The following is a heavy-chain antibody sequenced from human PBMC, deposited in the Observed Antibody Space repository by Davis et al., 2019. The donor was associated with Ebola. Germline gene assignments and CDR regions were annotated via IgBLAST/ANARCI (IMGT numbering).Heavy chain of an antibody. D-gene: IGHD2-21*01. CDR1: GGTFSSYG. V-gene: IGHV1-2*02. CDR3: VSLGGGGPPPLEVS. CDR2: INPNSGVT. Sequence: ASVKVSCKASGGTFSSYGINWVRQAPGQGLEWMGWINPNSGVTDYAQSFQGRVTLTRDTSISTAYMELNSLRSDDTAEYFCVSLGGGGPPPLEVSWGQGTLVTVSS. J-gene: IGHJ5*02.